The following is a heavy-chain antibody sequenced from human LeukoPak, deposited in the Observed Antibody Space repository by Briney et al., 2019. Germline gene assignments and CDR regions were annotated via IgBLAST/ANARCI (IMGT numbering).Heavy chain of an antibody. J-gene: IGHJ3*02. CDR3: ARRTETFDI. Sequence: GGSLRLSCAASRFTFSNYWMNWVRQAPGKGLEWVSSISRSGTTIYYADSVKGRFTISRDNRKSSLYLQMNSLRAEDTAVYYCARRTETFDIWGQGTMVTVSS. D-gene: IGHD1-14*01. CDR2: ISRSGTTI. V-gene: IGHV3-48*04. CDR1: RFTFSNYW.